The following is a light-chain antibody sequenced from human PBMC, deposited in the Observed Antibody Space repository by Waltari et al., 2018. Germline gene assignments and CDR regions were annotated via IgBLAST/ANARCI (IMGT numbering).Light chain of an antibody. CDR1: QSLVLVDGNIY. CDR3: MQGTSWPWT. CDR2: KVS. V-gene: IGKV2-30*02. Sequence: DVVLTQSPLSLPVTLGQPASLSCRPSQSLVLVDGNIYLSWFQQRPGQSPRRLIYKVSNRDSGVPDRFSGSGSGTDFTLKISRVEAEDVGVYYCMQGTSWPWTFGQGTKVEIK. J-gene: IGKJ1*01.